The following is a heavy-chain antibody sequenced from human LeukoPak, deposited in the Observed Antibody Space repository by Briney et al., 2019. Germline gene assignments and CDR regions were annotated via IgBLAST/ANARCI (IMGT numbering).Heavy chain of an antibody. CDR1: GGSISSYY. D-gene: IGHD6-6*01. Sequence: SETLSLTCTVSGGSISSYYWSWIRQPPGKGLEWIVYIYYSGSTNYNPSLKSRVTISVDTSKNQFSLKLSSVTAADTAVYYCARLSFEYSSSSSPLWFDPWGQGILVTVSS. J-gene: IGHJ5*02. V-gene: IGHV4-59*01. CDR3: ARLSFEYSSSSSPLWFDP. CDR2: IYYSGST.